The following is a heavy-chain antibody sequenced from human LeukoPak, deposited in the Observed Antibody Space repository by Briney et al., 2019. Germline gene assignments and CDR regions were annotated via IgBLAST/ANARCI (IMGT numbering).Heavy chain of an antibody. Sequence: SETLSHTRSVSGGSSSSSSYYWGWIRHPPGKGLEWNGSINDSGSTDYNPSLKSRVTISVNTSKNQFSLKLSSVTAADTAVYYCARLYGGNSNNYYCDYWGQGTLVTVSS. D-gene: IGHD4-23*01. J-gene: IGHJ4*02. CDR1: GGSSSSSSYY. CDR2: INDSGST. CDR3: ARLYGGNSNNYYCDY. V-gene: IGHV4-39*01.